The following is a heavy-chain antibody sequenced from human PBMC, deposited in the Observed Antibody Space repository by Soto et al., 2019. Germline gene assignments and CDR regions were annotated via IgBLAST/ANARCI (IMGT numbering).Heavy chain of an antibody. D-gene: IGHD2-2*02. Sequence: GASVKVSCKASGYTFSGYYIHWLRQAPGQGLEWMGWINTNSGGTNYAQKFQGRVTVTRDTPTSTAYMELSRLTSDDTAVYYCARSLTEGYCTITGCYTRPLYGMDVWGQGTTVTVSS. J-gene: IGHJ6*02. CDR2: INTNSGGT. V-gene: IGHV1-2*02. CDR3: ARSLTEGYCTITGCYTRPLYGMDV. CDR1: GYTFSGYY.